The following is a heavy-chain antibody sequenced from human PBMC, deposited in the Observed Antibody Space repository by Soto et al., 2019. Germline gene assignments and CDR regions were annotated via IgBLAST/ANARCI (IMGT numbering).Heavy chain of an antibody. D-gene: IGHD3-16*01. CDR1: AYSYTSYG. CDR3: GREGGKGLGAEGRAAMAV. V-gene: IGHV1-18*01. J-gene: IGHJ6*02. Sequence: QVQLVQSGPEVKKPGASVNVSCKASAYSYTSYGISWVRQAPGQGLEWMGWISAYNGQTNYAQKFRGRVTFTTDASRTTPCMEVGSRGSEEPASYFWGREGGKGLGAEGRAAMAVWGQGPTVTV. CDR2: ISAYNGQT.